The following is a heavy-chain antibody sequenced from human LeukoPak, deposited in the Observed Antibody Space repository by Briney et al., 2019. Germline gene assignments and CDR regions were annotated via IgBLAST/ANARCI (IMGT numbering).Heavy chain of an antibody. CDR3: ARTNYDFLTGYYDKWFDP. Sequence: ASVKVSCKTSGYTFTSYGFSWVRQAPAQGLEWMGWISADNGNPNYARKFQGRVTMTTDTSTSTVYMELRSLRSDDTAVYYCARTNYDFLTGYYDKWFDPWVQETLVTVSS. CDR2: ISADNGNP. CDR1: GYTFTSYG. V-gene: IGHV1-18*01. J-gene: IGHJ5*02. D-gene: IGHD3-9*01.